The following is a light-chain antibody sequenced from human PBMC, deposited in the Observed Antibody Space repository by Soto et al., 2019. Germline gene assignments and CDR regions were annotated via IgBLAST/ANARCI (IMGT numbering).Light chain of an antibody. CDR2: SDN. CDR1: TSNIGTHT. Sequence: QAVLTQSPSASGTPGQRVSISCSGSTSNIGTHTVNWYQHVPGTAPKLLIYSDNQRPSAVPGRFSGSKSGTSAFLAISGLLSXXXADYYCATWDDSLNVVFGGGTKLTVL. V-gene: IGLV1-44*01. J-gene: IGLJ2*01. CDR3: ATWDDSLNVV.